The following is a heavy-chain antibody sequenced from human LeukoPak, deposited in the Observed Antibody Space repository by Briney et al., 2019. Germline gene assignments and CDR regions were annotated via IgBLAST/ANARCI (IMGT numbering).Heavy chain of an antibody. D-gene: IGHD4-17*01. Sequence: PGRSLRLSCAASGFTFTDFYMSWIRQAPGKGLEWVSYISSSVGSIYYADSVKGRFTISRDNAKNSLYLQMNSLRAEDTAVYYCASHDYGVHFDYWGQGTLVTVSS. CDR2: ISSSVGSI. CDR1: GFTFTDFY. CDR3: ASHDYGVHFDY. V-gene: IGHV3-11*04. J-gene: IGHJ4*02.